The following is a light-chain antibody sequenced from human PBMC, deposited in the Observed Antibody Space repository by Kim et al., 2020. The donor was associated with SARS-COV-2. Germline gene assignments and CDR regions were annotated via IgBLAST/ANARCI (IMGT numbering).Light chain of an antibody. CDR2: GKN. CDR1: SLRRYY. CDR3: KSRDSSGKVV. J-gene: IGLJ2*01. Sequence: SSELTQDPAVSVALGQTVRITCQGDSLRRYYASWYQQKPGQAPVLLIYGKNNRPSGIPDRFSGSTSGNTASLTMTGAQAEEAADYYCKSRDSSGKVVFGGGTQLTVL. V-gene: IGLV3-19*01.